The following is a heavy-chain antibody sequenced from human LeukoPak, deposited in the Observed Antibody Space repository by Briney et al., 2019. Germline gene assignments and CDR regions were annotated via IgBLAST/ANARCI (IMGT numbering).Heavy chain of an antibody. J-gene: IGHJ4*02. D-gene: IGHD5-18*01. V-gene: IGHV3-30*01. CDR3: ARDRSQRAYSYGPDGE. Sequence: GRSLRLSCAASGFTFGSYAMPWVRQAPGKGLEWVAVISYDGSNKFYADSVKGRFTISRDNSKNTLFLQMNSLRAEDTAVYYCARDRSQRAYSYGPDGEWGQGTLVTVSS. CDR1: GFTFGSYA. CDR2: ISYDGSNK.